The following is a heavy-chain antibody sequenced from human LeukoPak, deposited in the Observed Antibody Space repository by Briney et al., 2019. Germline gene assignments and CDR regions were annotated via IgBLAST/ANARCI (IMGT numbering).Heavy chain of an antibody. V-gene: IGHV4-61*01. J-gene: IGHJ6*04. Sequence: PSQTLSLTCTVSGGSISSGSYYWSWIRQPPGKGLEWIGYIYYSGSTNYNPSLKSRVTISVDTSKNQFSLKLSSVTAADTAVYYCARDLHGMDVWGKGTTVTVSS. CDR3: ARDLHGMDV. CDR1: GGSISSGSYY. CDR2: IYYSGST.